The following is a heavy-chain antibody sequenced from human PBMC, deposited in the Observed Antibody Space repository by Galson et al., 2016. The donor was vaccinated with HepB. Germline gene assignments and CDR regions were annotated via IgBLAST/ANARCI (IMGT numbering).Heavy chain of an antibody. J-gene: IGHJ6*04. V-gene: IGHV4-39*01. D-gene: IGHD3-3*01. CDR1: GGSISSSSYY. Sequence: SETLSLTCTVSGGSISSSSYYWGWIRQPPGKGLEWIGSIYYSGSTYYNPSLKSRVTISVDTSKNQFSLKLSSVTAADTAVYYCARGESYDFWSGYYVGWGPYYYYGMDVWGKGTTVTVSS. CDR3: ARGESYDFWSGYYVGWGPYYYYGMDV. CDR2: IYYSGST.